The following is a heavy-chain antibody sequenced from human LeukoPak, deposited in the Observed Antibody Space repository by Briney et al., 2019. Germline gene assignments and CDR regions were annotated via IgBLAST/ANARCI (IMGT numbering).Heavy chain of an antibody. CDR1: GFAVRSYT. CDR3: ARVAVAGPTGWFDS. CDR2: ISSTSAYI. D-gene: IGHD6-19*01. V-gene: IGHV3-21*01. J-gene: IGHJ5*01. Sequence: SGWSLRLSCAASGFAVRSYTVTWVRQAPGKGLEWVSSISSTSAYIYYAESVKGRFSISRDNVDNVVHLQMSSLTNEDTAVYYCARVAVAGPTGWFDSWGQGTLVTVSS.